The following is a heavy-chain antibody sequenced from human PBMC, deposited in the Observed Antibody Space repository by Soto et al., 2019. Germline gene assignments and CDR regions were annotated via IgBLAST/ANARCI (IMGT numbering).Heavy chain of an antibody. CDR3: AHRRPWSSNWNSGWFDP. V-gene: IGHV2-5*02. D-gene: IGHD1-20*01. Sequence: QITLKESGPTLLSPTQTLTLTCTFSGFSLTTSGVGVGWIRQPPGKALEWLAVIYWDDDKRYSPSLNSRLTITKDTPKNQVVLTMTNMDSVDTATYFCAHRRPWSSNWNSGWFDPWGQGILVTVSS. CDR2: IYWDDDK. CDR1: GFSLTTSGVG. J-gene: IGHJ5*02.